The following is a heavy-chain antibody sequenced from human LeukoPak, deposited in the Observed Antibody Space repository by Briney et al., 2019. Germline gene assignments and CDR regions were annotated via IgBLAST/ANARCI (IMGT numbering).Heavy chain of an antibody. CDR2: IYYSGST. D-gene: IGHD2-2*01. J-gene: IGHJ5*02. CDR3: ARGVSTSRTLFDWFDP. V-gene: IGHV4-59*01. Sequence: SETLSLTCTVSGGSLSSYYWGWIRQPPGKGLEWIGYIYYSGSTNYNPSLKSRVTISVDTSKNQFSLKLSSVTAADTAVYYCARGVSTSRTLFDWFDPWGQGTLVTVSS. CDR1: GGSLSSYY.